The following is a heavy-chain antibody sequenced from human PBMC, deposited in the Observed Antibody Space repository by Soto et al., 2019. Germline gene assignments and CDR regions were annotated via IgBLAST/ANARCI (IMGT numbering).Heavy chain of an antibody. J-gene: IGHJ4*02. D-gene: IGHD6-19*01. CDR2: ISYDGSNK. V-gene: IGHV3-30*18. CDR1: GFTFSSYG. CDR3: AKERYSSGWYGHRAPLYFDY. Sequence: GGSLRLSCAASGFTFSSYGMHWVRQAPGKGLEWVAVISYDGSNKYYADSVKGRFTISRDNSKNTLYLQMNSLRAEDTAVYYCAKERYSSGWYGHRAPLYFDYWGQGTLVTVSS.